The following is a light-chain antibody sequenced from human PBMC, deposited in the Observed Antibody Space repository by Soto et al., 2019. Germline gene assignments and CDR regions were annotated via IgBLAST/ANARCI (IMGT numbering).Light chain of an antibody. CDR1: QSVSTN. CDR2: RAS. J-gene: IGKJ1*01. Sequence: EIVMTQSPATLSVSPGERATLSCRASQSVSTNLAWYHQKPGQPPRLLIYRASTRATGIPARFSGSGSGTEFTLTISSLQSEDFAVSYGQHDNYWPPWTFGQGTKVDIK. V-gene: IGKV3-15*01. CDR3: QHDNYWPPWT.